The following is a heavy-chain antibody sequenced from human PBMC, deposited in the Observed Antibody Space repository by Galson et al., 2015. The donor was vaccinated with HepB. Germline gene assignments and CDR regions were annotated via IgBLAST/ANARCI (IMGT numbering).Heavy chain of an antibody. V-gene: IGHV1-8*01. CDR1: GYTFTGYD. CDR3: SRGDY. J-gene: IGHJ4*02. Sequence: SVKVSCKASGYTFTGYDINWVRQAAGQGLEWMGWMTPSTGNTGYADKLQGRVTLPRDTSIMTAYMELSSLTSEDTATYYCSRGDYWGQGTLVTVSS. CDR2: MTPSTGNT.